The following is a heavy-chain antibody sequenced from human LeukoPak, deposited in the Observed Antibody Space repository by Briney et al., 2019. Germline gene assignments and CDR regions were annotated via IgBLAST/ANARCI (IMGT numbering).Heavy chain of an antibody. Sequence: GGSLRLSCAASGFTFSDYSMNWVRQAPGKGLEWVSYISSSSSTIYYADSVKGRFIISRDNSKNTLFLQMNSLRAEDTAVYYCARVGATKGEAFDIWGQGTMVTVSS. CDR1: GFTFSDYS. D-gene: IGHD1-26*01. V-gene: IGHV3-48*01. J-gene: IGHJ3*02. CDR2: ISSSSSTI. CDR3: ARVGATKGEAFDI.